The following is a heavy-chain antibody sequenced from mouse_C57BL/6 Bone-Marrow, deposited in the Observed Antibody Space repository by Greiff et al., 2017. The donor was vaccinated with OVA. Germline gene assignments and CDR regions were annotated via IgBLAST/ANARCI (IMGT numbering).Heavy chain of an antibody. CDR3: ARITTVYYAMDY. CDR2: ISDGGSYT. Sequence: DVMLVESGGGLVKPGGSLKLSCAASGFTFSSYAMSWVRQTPEKRLEWVATISDGGSYTYYPDYVKGRFTISRDNAKNNLYLQMSHLKSDDTAMYYCARITTVYYAMDYWGQGTSVTVSS. J-gene: IGHJ4*01. CDR1: GFTFSSYA. D-gene: IGHD1-1*01. V-gene: IGHV5-4*03.